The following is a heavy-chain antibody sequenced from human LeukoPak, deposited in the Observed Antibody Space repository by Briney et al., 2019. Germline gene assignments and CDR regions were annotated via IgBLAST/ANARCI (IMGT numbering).Heavy chain of an antibody. V-gene: IGHV4-59*01. CDR2: IYYSGST. CDR1: GGSISSYY. Sequence: SETLSLTCTVSGGSISSYYWSWIRQPPGKGLEWIGYIYYSGSTNYNPSLKSRVTISVDTSKNQFSLKLSSVTVADTAVYYCARDLGAAAGTVSFDYWGQGTLVTVSS. J-gene: IGHJ4*02. CDR3: ARDLGAAAGTVSFDY. D-gene: IGHD6-13*01.